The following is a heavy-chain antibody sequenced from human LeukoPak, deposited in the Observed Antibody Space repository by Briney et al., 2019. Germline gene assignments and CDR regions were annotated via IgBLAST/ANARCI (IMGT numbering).Heavy chain of an antibody. D-gene: IGHD4-17*01. CDR1: GYTFTSYG. V-gene: IGHV1-18*01. Sequence: GASVKVSCKTSGYTFTSYGISWVRQAPGQGLEWMGWISAYNGNTNYAQKLQGRVTMTTDTSTDTAYMELRSLRSDDTAVYYRARDPVSREWFDPWGQGTLVTVSS. J-gene: IGHJ5*02. CDR2: ISAYNGNT. CDR3: ARDPVSREWFDP.